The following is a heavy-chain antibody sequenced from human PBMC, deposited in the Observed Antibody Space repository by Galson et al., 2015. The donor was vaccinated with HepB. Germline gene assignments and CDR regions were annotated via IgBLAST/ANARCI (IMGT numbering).Heavy chain of an antibody. D-gene: IGHD3-3*01. V-gene: IGHV1-69*13. J-gene: IGHJ6*02. CDR3: ARFRTIFGVVITFYGMDV. CDR1: GGTFSSYA. CDR2: IIPIFGTA. Sequence: SVKVSCKASGGTFSSYAISWVRQAPGQGLEWMGGIIPIFGTANYAQKFQGRVTITADESTSTAYMELSSLRSEDTAVYYCARFRTIFGVVITFYGMDVWGQGTTVTVSS.